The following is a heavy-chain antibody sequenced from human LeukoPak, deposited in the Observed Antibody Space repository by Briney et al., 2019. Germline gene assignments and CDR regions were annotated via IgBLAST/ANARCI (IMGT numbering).Heavy chain of an antibody. CDR2: ISSVGSTI. CDR1: ALTFSIHD. Sequence: PGGSLRLSCAASALTFSIHDMNWVRQAPGKGLEWVSYISSVGSTIYYADSVKGRFTISRDNAKNSLDLQMNSLRAEDTAVYYCARTFYTDMDTALLTSLDYWGQGTLVTVSS. D-gene: IGHD5-18*01. J-gene: IGHJ4*02. CDR3: ARTFYTDMDTALLTSLDY. V-gene: IGHV3-48*03.